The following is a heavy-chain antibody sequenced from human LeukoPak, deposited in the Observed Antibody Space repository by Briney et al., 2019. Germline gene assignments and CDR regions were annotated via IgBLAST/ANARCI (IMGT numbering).Heavy chain of an antibody. CDR2: ISDTGGST. CDR1: DFTFSSYA. V-gene: IGHV3-23*01. J-gene: IGHJ4*02. D-gene: IGHD3-10*01. CDR3: ARDHLWPPLLFDF. Sequence: GGSLRLSCAASDFTFSSYAMSWVRQASGKGLEWVSTISDTGGSTYYADSVKGRFTISRDNSKNTLYLQMSSLRAEDTAVYHCARDHLWPPLLFDFWGQGTLVTVSS.